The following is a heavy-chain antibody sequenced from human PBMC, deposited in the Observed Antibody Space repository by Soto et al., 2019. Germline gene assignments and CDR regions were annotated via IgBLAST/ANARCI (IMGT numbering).Heavy chain of an antibody. CDR2: ISSSSSYI. CDR1: GFTFSSYS. CDR3: ARGISTPPDDL. D-gene: IGHD3-9*01. V-gene: IGHV3-21*01. Sequence: EVQLVESGGGLVKPGGSLRLSCAASGFTFSSYSMNWVRQAPGKGLEWVSSISSSSSYIYYADSGKGRCTISRDNAKNSLYLQMNSLRAEDTAVYYCARGISTPPDDLWGRGTLVTVSS. J-gene: IGHJ2*01.